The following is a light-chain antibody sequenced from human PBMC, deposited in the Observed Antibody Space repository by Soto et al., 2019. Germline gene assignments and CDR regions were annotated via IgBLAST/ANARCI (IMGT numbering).Light chain of an antibody. CDR2: GAS. Sequence: EIVMTQSPVTLFMCPGERVIVSCRASQSVSTNLAWYPQSPGQAPRLLIYGASTRATGIPARFSGSGSGTEFTLTISSLQSEDFAVYYCQKYHAWTWKFGLGTKVDIK. CDR1: QSVSTN. V-gene: IGKV3-15*01. CDR3: QKYHAWTWK. J-gene: IGKJ1*01.